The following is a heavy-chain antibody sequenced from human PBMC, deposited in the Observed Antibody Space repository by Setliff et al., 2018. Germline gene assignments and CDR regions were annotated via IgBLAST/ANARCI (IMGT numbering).Heavy chain of an antibody. CDR3: ARDREGDGNYYMDV. CDR2: ISGSGDNT. V-gene: IGHV3-23*01. D-gene: IGHD1-1*01. J-gene: IGHJ6*03. Sequence: GGSLRLSCAASGFTFSTYALSWVRQAPGKGLEWVSCISGSGDNTHYADSVKGRFTISRDNSENTLYLQMNSLGAEDTAVYYCARDREGDGNYYMDVWGKGTTVTAP. CDR1: GFTFSTYA.